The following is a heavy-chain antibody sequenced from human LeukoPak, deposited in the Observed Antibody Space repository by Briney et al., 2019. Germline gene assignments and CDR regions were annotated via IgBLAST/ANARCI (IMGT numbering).Heavy chain of an antibody. J-gene: IGHJ4*02. D-gene: IGHD4-17*01. CDR2: ISGSGGST. V-gene: IGHV3-23*01. Sequence: GGSLRLSCVVSGFTFSSYAMSWVRQAPGKGLEWVSAISGSGGSTYYAESVKGRFTISRDTSKNTVHLQMNSLRAVDTAIYYCAKGVTYGYYFDSWGQGTLVTVSS. CDR1: GFTFSSYA. CDR3: AKGVTYGYYFDS.